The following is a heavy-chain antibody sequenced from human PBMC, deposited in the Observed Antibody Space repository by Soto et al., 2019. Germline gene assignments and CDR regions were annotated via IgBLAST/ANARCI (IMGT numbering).Heavy chain of an antibody. J-gene: IGHJ4*02. CDR1: GGSISSSSYY. CDR3: ARLGYSSGWYFDY. CDR2: IYYSGST. D-gene: IGHD6-19*01. V-gene: IGHV4-39*01. Sequence: PSETLSLTCTVSGGSISSSSYYWGWIRQPPGKGLEWIGSIYYSGSTYYNPSLKSRVTISVDTSKNQFSLKLSAVTAADTAVYYCARLGYSSGWYFDYWGQGTLVTVSS.